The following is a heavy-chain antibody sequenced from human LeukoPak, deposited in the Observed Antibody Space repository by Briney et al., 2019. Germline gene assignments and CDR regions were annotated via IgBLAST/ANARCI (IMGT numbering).Heavy chain of an antibody. D-gene: IGHD1-26*01. V-gene: IGHV1-69*05. Sequence: ASVKVSCKASGGTFSSYAISWVRQAPGQGLERMGGIIPIFGTANYAQKFQGRVTITTDESTSTAYMELSSLRSEDTAVYYCARVGRWELPYFDYWGQGTLVTVSS. CDR2: IIPIFGTA. CDR1: GGTFSSYA. J-gene: IGHJ4*02. CDR3: ARVGRWELPYFDY.